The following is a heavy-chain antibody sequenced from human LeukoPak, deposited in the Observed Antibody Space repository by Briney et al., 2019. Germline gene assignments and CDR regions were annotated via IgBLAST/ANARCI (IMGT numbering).Heavy chain of an antibody. Sequence: ASVKVSCKASGGTFSSYAISWVRQAPGQGLEWMGGLDPEDGETIYAQKFQGRVTMTEDTSTDTAYMELSSLRSEDTAVYYCATSYYYDIRSRPFDYWGQGTLVTVSS. CDR1: GGTFSSYA. V-gene: IGHV1-24*01. CDR3: ATSYYYDIRSRPFDY. J-gene: IGHJ4*02. D-gene: IGHD3-22*01. CDR2: LDPEDGET.